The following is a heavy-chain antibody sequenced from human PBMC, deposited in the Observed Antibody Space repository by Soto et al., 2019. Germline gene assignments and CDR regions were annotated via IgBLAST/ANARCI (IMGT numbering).Heavy chain of an antibody. V-gene: IGHV2-70*11. CDR2: IDWDDDK. Sequence: SGPTLVNPTQTLRLSCTFSGFSLSTSRMCVSWIRQPPGKALEWLARIDWDDDKYYSTSLKTRLTISKDTSKNQVVLTMTNMDPVDSATYFCARIQGNCSGGTCPLYYYMDVWGKGTTVTVSS. D-gene: IGHD2-15*01. CDR1: GFSLSTSRMC. J-gene: IGHJ6*03. CDR3: ARIQGNCSGGTCPLYYYMDV.